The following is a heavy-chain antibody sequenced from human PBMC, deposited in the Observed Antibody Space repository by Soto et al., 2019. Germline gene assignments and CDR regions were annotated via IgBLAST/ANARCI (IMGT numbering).Heavy chain of an antibody. V-gene: IGHV1-46*01. Sequence: GASVKVSCKASGYTFSDYCMHWVRQAPGQGLEWMGIINPSVGSTTYAQKFHGRVTMTRDTSANTVYMQLSSLRSEDTAVYYCARDHEDYYESSGYNDAFDIWGQGTMVTVSS. CDR2: INPSVGST. J-gene: IGHJ3*02. CDR1: GYTFSDYC. D-gene: IGHD3-22*01. CDR3: ARDHEDYYESSGYNDAFDI.